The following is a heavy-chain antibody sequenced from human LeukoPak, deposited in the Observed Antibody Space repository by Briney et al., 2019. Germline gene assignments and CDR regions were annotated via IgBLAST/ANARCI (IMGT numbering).Heavy chain of an antibody. D-gene: IGHD3-22*01. Sequence: GGSLRLSCAASGFTVSSNYMSWVRQAPGKGLEWVSVIYSGGSTYYADSVKGRFTISRDNSKNTLYLQMNSLRADDTAVYYCARVDDYYDSSGFRYYFDYWGQGTLVTVSS. CDR1: GFTVSSNY. V-gene: IGHV3-66*01. CDR2: IYSGGST. CDR3: ARVDDYYDSSGFRYYFDY. J-gene: IGHJ4*02.